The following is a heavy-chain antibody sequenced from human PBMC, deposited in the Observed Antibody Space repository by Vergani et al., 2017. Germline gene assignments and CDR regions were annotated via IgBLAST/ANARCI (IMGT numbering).Heavy chain of an antibody. CDR1: GGSISAGYYF. CDR2: ISASGTA. Sequence: QVQLQASGPGRVKPSQTLSLTCTMSGGSISAGYYFWSWIRQPAGKGLEWLGHISASGTASHSPSLKTRVSMSVDTSKNQFSLTVTSVTAADTAIYFGARRSGGYYSGGKVHPLRTAFDVWGHGTVVTVSS. D-gene: IGHD2-15*01. J-gene: IGHJ3*01. V-gene: IGHV4-61*02. CDR3: ARRSGGYYSGGKVHPLRTAFDV.